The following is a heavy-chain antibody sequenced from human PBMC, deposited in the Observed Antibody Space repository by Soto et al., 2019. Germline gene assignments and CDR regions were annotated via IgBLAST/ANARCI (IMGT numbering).Heavy chain of an antibody. Sequence: EVQLVESGGGLVQPGRSLRLSCAASGFTFDDYAMHWVRQAPGKGLEWVSGISWNSGSIGYADSVKGRFTISRDNAKNSLYLQMNSLRAEDTALYYCAKDIRVDTAMDNWYFDLWGRGTLVTVSS. CDR1: GFTFDDYA. J-gene: IGHJ2*01. D-gene: IGHD5-18*01. V-gene: IGHV3-9*01. CDR3: AKDIRVDTAMDNWYFDL. CDR2: ISWNSGSI.